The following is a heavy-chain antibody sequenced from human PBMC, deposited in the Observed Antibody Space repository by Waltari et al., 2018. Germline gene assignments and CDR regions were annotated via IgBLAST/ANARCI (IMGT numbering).Heavy chain of an antibody. D-gene: IGHD5-12*01. CDR3: ATYIGASVGTAAFDV. CDR2: LSYSGTT. Sequence: QLQLQESGPGLVKPSETLSLTCSVSGDSITSNRHYWGWIRQPPGQGLGWFGTLSYSGTTYISPALKSRVTLSRDTSRNQLSLELGSVTATDTAMYYCATYIGASVGTAAFDVWGQGTMVNVSS. J-gene: IGHJ3*01. CDR1: GDSITSNRHY. V-gene: IGHV4-39*01.